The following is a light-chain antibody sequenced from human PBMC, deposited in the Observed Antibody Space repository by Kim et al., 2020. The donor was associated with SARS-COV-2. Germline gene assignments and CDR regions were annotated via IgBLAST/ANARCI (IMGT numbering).Light chain of an antibody. J-gene: IGLJ2*01. CDR1: SSNIGNNY. CDR2: DNN. V-gene: IGLV1-51*01. Sequence: APGQKVTISCSGSSSNIGNNYVSWYQQLPGTAPKLLIYDNNKRPSGIPDRFSGSKSGTSATLGITGLQTGDEADYYCGTWDNSWGVFGGGTQLTVL. CDR3: GTWDNSWGV.